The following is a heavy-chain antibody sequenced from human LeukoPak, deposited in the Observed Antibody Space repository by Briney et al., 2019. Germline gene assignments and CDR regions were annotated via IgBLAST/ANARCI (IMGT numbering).Heavy chain of an antibody. D-gene: IGHD1-1*01. CDR2: ISYDGSNK. CDR3: ARWNLLAFDY. J-gene: IGHJ4*02. Sequence: GGSLRLSCAASGFTFTSYTMHWVRQAPGKGLEWVAVISYDGSNKYYADSVKGRFTISRDNSKNTLYLQMNSLRAEDTAVYYCARWNLLAFDYWGQGTLVTVSS. CDR1: GFTFTSYT. V-gene: IGHV3-30*04.